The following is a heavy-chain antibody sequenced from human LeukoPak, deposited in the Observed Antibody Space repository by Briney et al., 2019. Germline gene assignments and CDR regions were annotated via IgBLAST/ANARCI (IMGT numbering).Heavy chain of an antibody. D-gene: IGHD1-26*01. CDR1: GGSITTTNW. Sequence: SETLSLTCAVSGGSITTTNWWSWVRQPPGKGLEWIGEVHLNGATNYNPSLESRFSMSIDKSNNHLSLEVTSVTAADTAMYYCTRESGAFSPFGFWGQGTLVTVSS. V-gene: IGHV4-4*02. J-gene: IGHJ4*02. CDR3: TRESGAFSPFGF. CDR2: VHLNGAT.